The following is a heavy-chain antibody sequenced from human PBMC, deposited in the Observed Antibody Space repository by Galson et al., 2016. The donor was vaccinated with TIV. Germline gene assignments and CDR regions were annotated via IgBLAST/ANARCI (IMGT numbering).Heavy chain of an antibody. V-gene: IGHV1-69*06. J-gene: IGHJ4*02. CDR1: GGTFSNFV. Sequence: SVKVSCKASGGTFSNFVISWVRQAPGQGLEWMGSINPIFGTANYAQKFQGRVTITADTSTSTFYMELSSLRSEDTAVYYRARGRGYYSGSGSSYFDYWGQGGLVTAS. CDR2: INPIFGTA. CDR3: ARGRGYYSGSGSSYFDY. D-gene: IGHD3-10*01.